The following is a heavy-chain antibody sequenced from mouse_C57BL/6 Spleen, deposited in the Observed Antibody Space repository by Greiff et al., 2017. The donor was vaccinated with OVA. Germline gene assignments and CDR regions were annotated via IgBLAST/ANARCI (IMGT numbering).Heavy chain of an antibody. V-gene: IGHV5-6*02. D-gene: IGHD2-4*01. CDR2: ISSGGSYT. Sequence: EVMLVESGGDLVKPGGSLKLSCAASGFTFSSYGMSWVRQTPDKRLEWVATISSGGSYTYYPDSVKGRFTISRDNAKNTLYLQMSSLKSEDTAMYYCARYDYDVYYFDYWGQGTTLTVSS. CDR1: GFTFSSYG. J-gene: IGHJ2*01. CDR3: ARYDYDVYYFDY.